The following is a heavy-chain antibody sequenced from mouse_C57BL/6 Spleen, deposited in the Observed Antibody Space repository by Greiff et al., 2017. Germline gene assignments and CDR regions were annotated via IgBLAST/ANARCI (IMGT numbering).Heavy chain of an antibody. D-gene: IGHD1-1*01. CDR3: SRHEENHYYGSSYWYFGV. Sequence: QVQLQQSGAELVKPGASVKLSCEASGYTFTEYTIHWVKQRPGQGLEWIGWFYPGSGSIKYNEKFKDKATFTADKSSSTVYMELSRLTSEDSAVYFCSRHEENHYYGSSYWYFGVWGTATTVTVST. CDR2: FYPGSGSI. J-gene: IGHJ1*03. V-gene: IGHV1-62-2*01. CDR1: GYTFTEYT.